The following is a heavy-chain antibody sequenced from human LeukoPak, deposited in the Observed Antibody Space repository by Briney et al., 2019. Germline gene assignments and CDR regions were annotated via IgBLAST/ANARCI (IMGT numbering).Heavy chain of an antibody. J-gene: IGHJ4*02. Sequence: GRSLRLSCAASGFIFSSYAMHWVRQAPGKGLEYVSVISSNGGSTDYVNSVKGRFTISRDNSKNTLCLQMGSLRAEDMAVYYCASSYYDFWSGPDYWGQGTLVTVSS. CDR3: ASSYYDFWSGPDY. CDR1: GFIFSSYA. D-gene: IGHD3-3*01. CDR2: ISSNGGST. V-gene: IGHV3-64*01.